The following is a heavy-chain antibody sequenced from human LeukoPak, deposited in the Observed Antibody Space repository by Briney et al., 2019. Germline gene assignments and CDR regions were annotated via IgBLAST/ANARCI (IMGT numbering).Heavy chain of an antibody. D-gene: IGHD3-9*01. CDR3: ARGLRYLGRFDY. Sequence: PSETLSLTCAVYGGSFSGYYWSWIRQPPGKGLEWIGEINHSGSTNYNPSLKSRVTISVDTSKNQFSLKLSSVTAADTAVYYCARGLRYLGRFDYWGQGTLVTVSS. CDR2: INHSGST. CDR1: GGSFSGYY. V-gene: IGHV4-34*01. J-gene: IGHJ4*02.